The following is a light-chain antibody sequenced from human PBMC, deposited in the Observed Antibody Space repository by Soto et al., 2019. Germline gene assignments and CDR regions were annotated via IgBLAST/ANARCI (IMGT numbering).Light chain of an antibody. CDR2: GAS. CDR3: QQYGSSPYT. V-gene: IGKV3-20*01. Sequence: ENVLTQSPGTLSLSPGERATLSCRASQSVRNSYLAWYQQRPGHAPRLLIYGASTRATDIPDRFSGSGSGTDFTLTISRLEPEDFAMFYCQQYGSSPYTFGQGTKLEI. CDR1: QSVRNSY. J-gene: IGKJ2*01.